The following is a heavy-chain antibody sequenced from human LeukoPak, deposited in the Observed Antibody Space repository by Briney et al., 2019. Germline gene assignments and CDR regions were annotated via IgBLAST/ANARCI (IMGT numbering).Heavy chain of an antibody. V-gene: IGHV4-39*01. Sequence: KPSETLSLTCDVSGGSIRSSHQYWGWVRQPPGKGLEWIGSVYSSGSAYYNPSLRTRVSISVATSKSQFSLKLTSVTAADTAVYYCAASALGLYYYDSRGHSRGSGAYDVWGQGTMVAVSS. J-gene: IGHJ3*01. CDR2: VYSSGSA. CDR3: AASALGLYYYDSRGHSRGSGAYDV. CDR1: GGSIRSSHQY. D-gene: IGHD3-9*01.